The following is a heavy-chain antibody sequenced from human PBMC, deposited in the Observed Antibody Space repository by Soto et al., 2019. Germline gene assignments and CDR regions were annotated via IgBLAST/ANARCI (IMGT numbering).Heavy chain of an antibody. CDR2: ISYDGSNK. Sequence: QVPLVESGGGVVQPGRSLRLSCAASGFTFSSYAMHWVRQAPGKGLEWVAVISYDGSNKYYADSVKGRFTISRDNSKNTLYLQMNSLRAEDTAVYYCARDRGSSRLRVLDVAYYYGMDVW. CDR1: GFTFSSYA. V-gene: IGHV3-30-3*01. J-gene: IGHJ6*01. CDR3: ARDRGSSRLRVLDVAYYYGMDV. D-gene: IGHD3-3*01.